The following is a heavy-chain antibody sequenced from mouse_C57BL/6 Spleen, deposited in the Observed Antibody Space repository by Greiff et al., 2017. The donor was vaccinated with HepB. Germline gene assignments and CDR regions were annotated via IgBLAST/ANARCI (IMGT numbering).Heavy chain of an antibody. D-gene: IGHD4-1*01. J-gene: IGHJ2*01. V-gene: IGHV1-80*01. Sequence: QVQLKESGAELVKPGASVKISCKASGYAFSSYWMNWVKQRPGKGLEWIGQIYPGDGDTNYNGKFKGKATLTADKSSSTAYMQLSSLTSEDSAVYFCARRTGRGHYFDYWGQGTTLTVSS. CDR3: ARRTGRGHYFDY. CDR1: GYAFSSYW. CDR2: IYPGDGDT.